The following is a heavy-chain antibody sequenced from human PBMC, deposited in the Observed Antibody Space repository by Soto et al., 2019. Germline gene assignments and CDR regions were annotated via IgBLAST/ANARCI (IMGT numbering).Heavy chain of an antibody. CDR2: ITPIFGTA. J-gene: IGHJ5*02. D-gene: IGHD5-12*01. Sequence: SLKVSCKASGGTFSSYSISWVRQAPGQGLECMGGITPIFGTANYAQKCQDRVTITADESTSTAYMELSSLRSEDTAVYYCARVVDIVATIPHNWFDPWGQGTLVTVSS. V-gene: IGHV1-69*13. CDR3: ARVVDIVATIPHNWFDP. CDR1: GGTFSSYS.